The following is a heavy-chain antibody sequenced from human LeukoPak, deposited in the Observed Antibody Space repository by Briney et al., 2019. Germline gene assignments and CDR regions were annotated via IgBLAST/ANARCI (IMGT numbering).Heavy chain of an antibody. CDR2: IYFSGST. D-gene: IGHD1-1*01. J-gene: IGHJ6*02. CDR1: GGSISSGDYY. Sequence: SETLSLTCTVSGGSISSGDYYWSWIRQPPGKGLEWIGYIYFSGSTYYNPSLKSRVIISVDTSKDQFSLKLSSATAADTAVYYCARVEDDYGMDVWGQGTTVTVSS. CDR3: ARVEDDYGMDV. V-gene: IGHV4-30-4*01.